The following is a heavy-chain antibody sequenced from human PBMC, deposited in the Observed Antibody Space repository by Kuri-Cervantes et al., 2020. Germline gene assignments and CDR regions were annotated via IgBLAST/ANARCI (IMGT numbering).Heavy chain of an antibody. Sequence: SQTLSLTCAVSGGSISSGGYSWSWIRQPPGKGLEWIGYIYHSGSTYYNPSLKSRVTISVDTSKNQFSLKLSSVTAADTAVYYCARVLGNWFDPWGQGTLVTVSS. CDR2: IYHSGST. V-gene: IGHV4-30-2*01. CDR3: ARVLGNWFDP. CDR1: GGSISSGGYS. J-gene: IGHJ5*02. D-gene: IGHD3-16*01.